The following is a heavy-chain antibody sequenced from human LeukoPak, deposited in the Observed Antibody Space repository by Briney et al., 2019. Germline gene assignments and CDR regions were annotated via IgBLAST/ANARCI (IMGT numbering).Heavy chain of an antibody. CDR1: GFTFSNYW. CDR2: LDSDGSST. V-gene: IGHV3-74*03. CDR3: ASEFDP. Sequence: GGSLRLSCVASGFTFSNYWMHWVRQVPGKGLVWVSRLDSDGSSTKYADSVKGRFTVSRDNAKNSLYLQMNSLRAEDTAVYYCASEFDPWGQGTLVTVSS. J-gene: IGHJ5*02.